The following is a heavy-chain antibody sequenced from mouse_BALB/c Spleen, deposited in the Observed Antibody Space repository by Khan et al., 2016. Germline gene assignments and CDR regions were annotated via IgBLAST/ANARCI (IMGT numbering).Heavy chain of an antibody. J-gene: IGHJ4*01. CDR3: TRSHGYYAMDY. Sequence: EVQLQESRPDLVKPSQSLSLTCTVTGYSITSGYSWHWIRQFPGNKLEWMGYIHYSGGTKYIPSLKSRISITRDTSKNQFFLQLNSVTPEDRATYYCTRSHGYYAMDYWGQGTSVTVSS. V-gene: IGHV3-1*02. CDR2: IHYSGGT. CDR1: GYSITSGYS.